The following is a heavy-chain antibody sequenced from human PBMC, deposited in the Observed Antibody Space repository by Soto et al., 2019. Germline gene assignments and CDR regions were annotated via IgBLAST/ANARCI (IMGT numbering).Heavy chain of an antibody. CDR3: ARSQGSSTSLEIYYYYYYGMDV. CDR2: IIPISGTA. J-gene: IGHJ6*02. V-gene: IGHV1-69*01. Sequence: QVQLVQSGAEVKKPGSSVKVSCKASGGTFSSYAISWVRQAPGQGLEWMGGIIPISGTANYAQKFQGRVTITADESKSTAYMELSSLRSEDTAVYYGARSQGSSTSLEIYYYYYYGMDVWGQGTTVTVSS. D-gene: IGHD2-2*01. CDR1: GGTFSSYA.